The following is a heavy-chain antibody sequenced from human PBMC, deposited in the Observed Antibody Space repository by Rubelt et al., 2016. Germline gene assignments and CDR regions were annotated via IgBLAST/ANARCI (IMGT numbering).Heavy chain of an antibody. Sequence: EVQLLESGGGLVQPGGSLRLSCAASGFTFSSYWMHWVRQAPGKGLVWVSRINSDGSSTTYADSAKGRFTISKDNSKNTLYLQINNLRREDTAVYYCARDSYSSSGKAFFDHWGQGALVTVSS. CDR3: ARDSYSSSGKAFFDH. CDR2: INSDGSST. J-gene: IGHJ4*02. V-gene: IGHV3-74*01. CDR1: GFTFSSYW. D-gene: IGHD6-13*01.